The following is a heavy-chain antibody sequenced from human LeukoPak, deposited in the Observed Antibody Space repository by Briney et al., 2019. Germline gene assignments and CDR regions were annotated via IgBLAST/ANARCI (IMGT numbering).Heavy chain of an antibody. J-gene: IGHJ4*02. D-gene: IGHD2-2*01. V-gene: IGHV4-34*01. CDR1: GGSFSGYY. CDR3: ARGGIPAAMGVDY. CDR2: INHSGST. Sequence: PSETLSLTRAVYGGSFSGYYWSWIRQPPGKGLGWIGEINHSGSTNYNPSLKSRVTISVDTSKNQFSLKLSSVTAADTAVYYCARGGIPAAMGVDYWGQGTLVTVSS.